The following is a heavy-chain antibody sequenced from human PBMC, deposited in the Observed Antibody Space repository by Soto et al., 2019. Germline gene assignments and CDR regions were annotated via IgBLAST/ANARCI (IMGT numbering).Heavy chain of an antibody. CDR3: GKDDCEHNTRGNSYFVT. D-gene: IGHD2-21*02. CDR1: GFTFSSYA. J-gene: IGHJ4*02. Sequence: PGGSLRLSCAASGFTFSSYAMSWVRQAPGKGLEWVSVISGSGGYTYYADSVKGRFTISRDNSDNTLYLQMNSLRAEDTAIYYCGKDDCEHNTRGNSYFVTWCQRTLLPVSS. V-gene: IGHV3-23*01. CDR2: ISGSGGYT.